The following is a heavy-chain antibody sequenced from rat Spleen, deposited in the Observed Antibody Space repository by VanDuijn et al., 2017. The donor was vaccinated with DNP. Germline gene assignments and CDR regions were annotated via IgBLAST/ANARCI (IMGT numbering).Heavy chain of an antibody. D-gene: IGHD1-11*01. J-gene: IGHJ3*01. Sequence: EVQLVETGGGLVQPGRSLKLSCVASGFTSSNYGMHWIRQAPTKGLEWVASISPSGGSTYYRDSVKGRFTISRDNEKSTLYLQMDSLRSEDTATYYCTKPASYGGFWFAHWGQGTLVTVSS. V-gene: IGHV5-19*01. CDR2: ISPSGGST. CDR1: GFTSSNYG. CDR3: TKPASYGGFWFAH.